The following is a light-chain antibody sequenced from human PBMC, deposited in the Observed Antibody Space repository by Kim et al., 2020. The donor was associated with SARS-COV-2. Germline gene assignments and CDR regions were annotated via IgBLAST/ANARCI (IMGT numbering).Light chain of an antibody. CDR3: QQYNNWPPVT. CDR1: QSVSSN. V-gene: IGKV3-15*01. J-gene: IGKJ5*01. CDR2: GAS. Sequence: STGERATISCKASQSVSSNLAWYQQKPGQAPRLLIYGASTRANGIPARFSGSESGTEFTLTISSLQSEDFAVYYCQQYNNWPPVTFGQGTRLEIK.